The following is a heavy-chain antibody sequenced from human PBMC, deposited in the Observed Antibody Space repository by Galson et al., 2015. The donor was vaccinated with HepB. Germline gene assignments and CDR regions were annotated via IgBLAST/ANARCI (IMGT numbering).Heavy chain of an antibody. CDR3: ARGASAETIDY. CDR1: GFTVSSYS. J-gene: IGHJ4*02. V-gene: IGHV3-21*01. Sequence: SLRLSCAASGFTVSSYSMNWVRQAPGKGLEWVSSISSSGGYIYYADSMKGRFTISKDNARNSIYLQMNSLGAADTAVYYCARGASAETIDYWGQGTLVTVSS. D-gene: IGHD2-2*01. CDR2: ISSSGGYI.